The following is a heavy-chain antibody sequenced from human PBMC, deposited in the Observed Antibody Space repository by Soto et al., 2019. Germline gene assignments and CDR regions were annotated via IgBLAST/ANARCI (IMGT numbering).Heavy chain of an antibody. D-gene: IGHD6-19*01. Sequence: SETLSLTCAVSGCSISSGYYWGWIRQPPGKGLEWIGGIYHSGNTYYYNPSLESRVTISIDTSKNQFSLKLRSVTAADTAVYYCASLGFPGIAVAGNFDYWGQGTLVTVSS. CDR3: ASLGFPGIAVAGNFDY. V-gene: IGHV4-38-2*01. CDR1: GCSISSGYY. CDR2: IYHSGNTY. J-gene: IGHJ4*02.